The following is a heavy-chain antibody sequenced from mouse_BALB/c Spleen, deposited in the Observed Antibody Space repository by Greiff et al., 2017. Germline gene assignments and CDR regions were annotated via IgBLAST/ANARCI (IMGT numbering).Heavy chain of an antibody. CDR3: ARGGLYRYDLDY. Sequence: DLVKPGASVKLSCKASGYTFTSYWINWIKQRPGQGLEWIGRIAPGSGSTYYNEMFKGKATLTVDTSSSTAYIQLSSLSSEDSAVYFCARGGLYRYDLDYWGQGTTLTVSS. J-gene: IGHJ2*01. V-gene: IGHV1S41*01. D-gene: IGHD2-14*01. CDR1: GYTFTSYW. CDR2: IAPGSGST.